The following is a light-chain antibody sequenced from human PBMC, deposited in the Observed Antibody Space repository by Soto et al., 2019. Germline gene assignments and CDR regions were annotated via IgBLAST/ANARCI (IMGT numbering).Light chain of an antibody. V-gene: IGKV1-5*01. CDR1: QSFDTY. J-gene: IGKJ1*01. CDR3: QQYKDYVWT. CDR2: GAS. Sequence: EIQLTQSPSSLSASVGDRVTITCRASQSFDTYLSWFQQKPGKAPKLLIYGASRLQSGVPSRFSGSGSATEFTLTISGLQSDDFATYYCQQYKDYVWTFCQGTKVDIK.